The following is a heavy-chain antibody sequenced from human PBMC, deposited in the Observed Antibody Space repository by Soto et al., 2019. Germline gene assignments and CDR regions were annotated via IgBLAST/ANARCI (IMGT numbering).Heavy chain of an antibody. Sequence: QLQLDESGPGLVKPSKSLSLTCTVSGGSISRRGYYWGWIGQPPGKGLEWIGTIYYSESTYYNASLNGGVTTSEDTAKNPSSLSLGSVTAADTAVYYYVTSNWFNQCGEGHQVTV. CDR2: IYYSEST. J-gene: IGHJ5*02. CDR1: GGSISRRGYY. V-gene: IGHV4-39*01. CDR3: VTSNWFNQ.